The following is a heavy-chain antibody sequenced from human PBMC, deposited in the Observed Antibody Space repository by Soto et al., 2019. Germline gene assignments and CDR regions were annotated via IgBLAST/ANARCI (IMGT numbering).Heavy chain of an antibody. V-gene: IGHV3-23*01. D-gene: IGHD3-3*01. Sequence: GGSRRLSCAASGFTCSSYAMSWDRQAAGKGLEWVSAISGSGGSTYYADSVKGRFAISRDSSKNTLCLKMKSLRAEDTAVYYCAKLRFLEWSPFDYWGQGTLVTVSS. CDR3: AKLRFLEWSPFDY. CDR2: ISGSGGST. CDR1: GFTCSSYA. J-gene: IGHJ4*02.